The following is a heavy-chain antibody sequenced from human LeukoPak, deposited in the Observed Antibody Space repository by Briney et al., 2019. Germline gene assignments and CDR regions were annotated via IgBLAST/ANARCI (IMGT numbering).Heavy chain of an antibody. CDR2: IRNTGDTK. Sequence: GGSLRLSCAASGFIFNDFYMSWIRQAPGKGLEWISYIRNTGDTKYYAASVRGRFTISRDNADNSLSLQLDSLRDEDTGIYYCARGLKYYYDSSGYYGGDYWGQGTPVTVSS. CDR3: ARGLKYYYDSSGYYGGDY. V-gene: IGHV3-11*01. D-gene: IGHD3-22*01. CDR1: GFIFNDFY. J-gene: IGHJ4*02.